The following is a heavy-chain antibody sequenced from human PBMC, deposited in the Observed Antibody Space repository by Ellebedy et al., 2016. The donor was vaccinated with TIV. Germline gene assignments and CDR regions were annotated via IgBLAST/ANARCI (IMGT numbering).Heavy chain of an antibody. J-gene: IGHJ6*02. CDR2: ISGSGGST. V-gene: IGHV3-23*01. CDR1: GFTFSSYA. D-gene: IGHD3-10*01. CDR3: ARDRGEHYGMDV. Sequence: GGSLRLSXAASGFTFSSYAMSWVRQAPGKGLEWVSAISGSGGSTYYADSVKGRFTISRDNSKNTLYLQMNSLRAEDTAVYYCARDRGEHYGMDVWGQGTTVTVSS.